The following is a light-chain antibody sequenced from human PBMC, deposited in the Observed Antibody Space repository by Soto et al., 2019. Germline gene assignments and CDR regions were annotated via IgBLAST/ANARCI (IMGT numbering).Light chain of an antibody. V-gene: IGLV1-51*01. CDR1: SSNIGDNY. CDR2: DNN. CDR3: ETWASSQSAGR. J-gene: IGLJ2*01. Sequence: QSVLTQPPSVSAAPGQKVTISCSGSSSNIGDNYVSWYQQLPGTSPKLLLFDNNKRPSGIPDRFSGSKSGTSATLDITGLQTGDEADYYCETWASSQSAGRFGGGTKLTVL.